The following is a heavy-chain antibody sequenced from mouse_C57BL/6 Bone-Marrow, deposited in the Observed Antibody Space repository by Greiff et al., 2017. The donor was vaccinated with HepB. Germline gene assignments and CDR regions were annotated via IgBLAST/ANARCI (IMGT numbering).Heavy chain of an antibody. CDR1: GYTFTSYW. D-gene: IGHD1-3*01. Sequence: QVQLQQPGAELVKPGASVKLSCKASGYTFTSYWMHWVKQRPGQGLEWIGMIHPNSGSTNYNEKFKSKATLTVDKSSSTAYMQLSSLTSEDSAVYYCARPKPLYYYAMDYWGQGTSVIVSS. V-gene: IGHV1-64*01. CDR3: ARPKPLYYYAMDY. J-gene: IGHJ4*01. CDR2: IHPNSGST.